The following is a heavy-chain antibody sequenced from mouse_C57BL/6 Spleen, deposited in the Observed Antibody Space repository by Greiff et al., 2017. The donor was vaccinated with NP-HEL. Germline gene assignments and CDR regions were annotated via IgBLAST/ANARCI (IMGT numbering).Heavy chain of an antibody. CDR2: ISDGGSYT. J-gene: IGHJ4*01. D-gene: IGHD1-1*01. Sequence: DVHLVESGGGLVKPGGSLKLSCAASGFTFSSYAMSWVRQTPEKRLEWVATISDGGSYTYYPDNVKGRFTISRDNAKNNLYLQMSHLKSEDTAMYYCARDRDYGSSPSGYWGQGTSVTVSS. CDR3: ARDRDYGSSPSGY. CDR1: GFTFSSYA. V-gene: IGHV5-4*01.